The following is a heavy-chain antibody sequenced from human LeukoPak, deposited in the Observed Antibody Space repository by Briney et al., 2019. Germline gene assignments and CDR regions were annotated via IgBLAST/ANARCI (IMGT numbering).Heavy chain of an antibody. CDR3: ARVVLGRRWLQTSYYYGMDV. V-gene: IGHV1-69*13. J-gene: IGHJ6*02. CDR2: IIPIVGTA. CDR1: GGTFSSYA. D-gene: IGHD5-24*01. Sequence: SVKVSCKASGGTFSSYAISWVRQAPGQGLERMGGIIPIVGTANYAQKFQGRVTITADESTSTAYLELSSLTSEDTAVYYCARVVLGRRWLQTSYYYGMDVWGQGTTVTVSS.